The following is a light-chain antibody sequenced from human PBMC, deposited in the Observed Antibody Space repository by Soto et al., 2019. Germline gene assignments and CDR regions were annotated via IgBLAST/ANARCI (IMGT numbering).Light chain of an antibody. CDR2: DAS. CDR3: QQYENYWT. V-gene: IGKV1-5*01. Sequence: DIQKTQSPSTLSATAGDRVTITCRASQSISSWLAWYQHKPGKAPKLLIYDASNLDSGVPSRFSGSGSGTEFSLTISNLQPDDCATYYCQQYENYWTFGQGTRVEIK. J-gene: IGKJ1*01. CDR1: QSISSW.